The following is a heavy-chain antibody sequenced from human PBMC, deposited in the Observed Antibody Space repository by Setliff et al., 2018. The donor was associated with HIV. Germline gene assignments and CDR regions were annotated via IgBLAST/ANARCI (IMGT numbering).Heavy chain of an antibody. Sequence: SETLSLTCNISGASISSHYWSWIRQSPGKGLEWIGYRYHGGSTNYNPSLKSRVTISVDTSKIQFSLKVSSVTAADTAVYYCARGYSGSYYWLDSWGQGTLVTVSS. CDR1: GASISSHY. D-gene: IGHD1-26*01. V-gene: IGHV4-59*11. CDR3: ARGYSGSYYWLDS. J-gene: IGHJ5*01. CDR2: RYHGGST.